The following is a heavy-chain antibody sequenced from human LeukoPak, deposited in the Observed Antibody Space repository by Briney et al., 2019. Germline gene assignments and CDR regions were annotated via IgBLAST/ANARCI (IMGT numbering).Heavy chain of an antibody. Sequence: ASVKVSCKVSGYTFSGYYIHWVRQAPGHGLEWMGWINPNSGGTNYAQKFQGRVTMARDTSISTAYMELSRLTSDDTAVYYCARGSGIAAAGTKVDYWGQGTLVTVSS. CDR3: ARGSGIAAAGTKVDY. CDR1: GYTFSGYY. J-gene: IGHJ4*02. CDR2: INPNSGGT. D-gene: IGHD6-13*01. V-gene: IGHV1-2*02.